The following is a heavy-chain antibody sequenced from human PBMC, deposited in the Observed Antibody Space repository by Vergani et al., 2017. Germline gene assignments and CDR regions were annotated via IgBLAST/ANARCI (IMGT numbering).Heavy chain of an antibody. CDR2: ISWNSGSI. V-gene: IGHV3-9*01. CDR3: AKAQLPEYSSGLDY. D-gene: IGHD6-19*01. CDR1: GFTFSSYA. Sequence: EVQLLESGGGLVQPGGSLRPSCAAPGFTFSSYAMSWVRQAPGKGLEWVSGISWNSGSIGYADSVKGRFTISRDNAKNSLYLQMNSLRAEDTALYYCAKAQLPEYSSGLDYWGQGTLVTVSS. J-gene: IGHJ4*02.